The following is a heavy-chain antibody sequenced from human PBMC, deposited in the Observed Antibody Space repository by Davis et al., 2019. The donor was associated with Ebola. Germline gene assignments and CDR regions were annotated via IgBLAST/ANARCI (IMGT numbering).Heavy chain of an antibody. CDR2: INHSGST. V-gene: IGHV4-34*01. D-gene: IGHD3-22*01. CDR1: GFTFSTYS. Sequence: ESLKISCAASGFTFSTYSMNWIRQPPGKGLEWIGEINHSGSTNYNPSLKSRVTISVDTSKNQFSLKLNSVTAADTAVYYCAKERRDYYDTNNWFDPWGQGTLVTVSS. CDR3: AKERRDYYDTNNWFDP. J-gene: IGHJ5*02.